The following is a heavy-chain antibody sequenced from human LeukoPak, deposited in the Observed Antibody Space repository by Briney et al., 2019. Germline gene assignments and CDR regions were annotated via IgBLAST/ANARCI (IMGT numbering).Heavy chain of an antibody. D-gene: IGHD1-26*01. V-gene: IGHV3-13*05. Sequence: GSLRLSCAASGFTFSSYDMHWVRQATGKGLEWVSAIGTAGDPYYPGSVKGRFTISRDNSKNTLYLQMNSLSADDTAVYYCARVRWELQRDYYYGMDVWGQGTTVTVSS. CDR1: GFTFSSYD. J-gene: IGHJ6*02. CDR2: IGTAGDP. CDR3: ARVRWELQRDYYYGMDV.